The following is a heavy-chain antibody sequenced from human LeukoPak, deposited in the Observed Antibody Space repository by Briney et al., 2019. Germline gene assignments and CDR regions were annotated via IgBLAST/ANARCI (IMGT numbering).Heavy chain of an antibody. CDR3: ARGMNYYDSSGYYGF. CDR2: INPNSGGT. CDR1: GYTFTGYY. Sequence: GASVKVSCKASGYTFTGYYIHWVRQARGQGLEWMGWINPNSGGTNYAQNFQGRVTMTRDTSITTAYMDLSRLRSDDTAVYYCARGMNYYDSSGYYGFWGQGALVTVSS. D-gene: IGHD3-22*01. J-gene: IGHJ4*02. V-gene: IGHV1-2*02.